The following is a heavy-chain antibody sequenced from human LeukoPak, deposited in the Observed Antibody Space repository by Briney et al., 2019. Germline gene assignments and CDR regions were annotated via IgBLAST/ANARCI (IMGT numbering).Heavy chain of an antibody. CDR2: INTDGSST. CDR3: ARDDFGI. Sequence: TGGSLRLSCAASGFTFSSYWMHWVRQAPGKGLVWVSGINTDGSSTNYADSVKGRFTISRDNAKNTLYLEMNSLGAEDTAVYYCARDDFGIWGQGTMVTVSS. J-gene: IGHJ3*02. V-gene: IGHV3-74*01. CDR1: GFTFSSYW.